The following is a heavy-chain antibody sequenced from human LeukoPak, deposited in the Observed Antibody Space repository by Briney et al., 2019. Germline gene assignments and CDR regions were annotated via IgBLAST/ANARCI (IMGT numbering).Heavy chain of an antibody. CDR3: AKLIPPVDCSSTSCYGFDY. D-gene: IGHD2-2*01. CDR2: IKQDGSEK. CDR1: GFTFSSYW. Sequence: PGGSLRLSCAASGFTFSSYWMSWVRQAPGRGLEWVANIKQDGSEKYYVDSVKGRFTISRDNSRNTLYLQMSSLRADDTAVYYCAKLIPPVDCSSTSCYGFDYWGLGTLVTVSS. J-gene: IGHJ4*02. V-gene: IGHV3-7*05.